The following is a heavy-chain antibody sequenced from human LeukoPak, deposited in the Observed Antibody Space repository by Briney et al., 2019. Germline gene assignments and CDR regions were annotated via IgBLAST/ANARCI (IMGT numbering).Heavy chain of an antibody. V-gene: IGHV3-21*01. CDR2: ISSSSSYI. CDR3: ARVGWNYGFDY. J-gene: IGHJ4*02. D-gene: IGHD1-7*01. CDR1: GFTFSSYS. Sequence: GGSLRLSCAASGFTFSSYSMNWVRQAPGKGLEWVSSISSSSSYIYYADSVKGRFTISRDNAKNSLYLQMNSLGAEDTAVYYCARVGWNYGFDYWGREPWSPSPQ.